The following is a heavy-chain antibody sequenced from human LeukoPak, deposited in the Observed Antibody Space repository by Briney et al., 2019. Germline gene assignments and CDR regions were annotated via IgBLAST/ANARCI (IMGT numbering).Heavy chain of an antibody. D-gene: IGHD4-17*01. CDR2: ISGSGGGK. CDR1: GCTFSNYA. CDR3: AKARDYGDYWTFDY. V-gene: IGHV3-23*01. Sequence: GRSLRLSCAASGCTFSNYAMNWVRQAPGKGLEWVSGISGSGGGKYYADSVKARFSISRNNSKNTLYLQMNTLRAEDTAVYYCAKARDYGDYWTFDYWGQGTLVTVSS. J-gene: IGHJ4*02.